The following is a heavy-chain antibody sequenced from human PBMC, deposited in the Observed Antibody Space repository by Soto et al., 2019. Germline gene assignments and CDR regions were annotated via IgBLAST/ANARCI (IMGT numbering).Heavy chain of an antibody. CDR1: GFTVSSNY. D-gene: IGHD3-9*01. CDR2: IYSGGST. Sequence: PGGSLRLSCAASGFTVSSNYMSWVRQAPGKGLEWVSVIYSGGSTYYADSVKGRFTISRDNSKNTLYLQMNSLRAEDTAVYYCARARYDILTGYYPFDYWGQGTLVTVSS. J-gene: IGHJ4*02. V-gene: IGHV3-53*01. CDR3: ARARYDILTGYYPFDY.